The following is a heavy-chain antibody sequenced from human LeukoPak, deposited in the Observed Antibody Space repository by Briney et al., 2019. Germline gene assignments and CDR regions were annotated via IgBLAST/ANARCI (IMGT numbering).Heavy chain of an antibody. J-gene: IGHJ4*02. V-gene: IGHV1-2*04. CDR2: INPNSGGT. CDR3: ARRRYYDSSGYYLDY. D-gene: IGHD3-22*01. Sequence: ASVKVSCKASGYTFTGYYMHWVRQAPGQGLEWMGWINPNSGGTNYAQKFQGWVTMTRDTSISTAYMELSRLRSDDTAEYYCARRRYYDSSGYYLDYWGQGTLVTVSS. CDR1: GYTFTGYY.